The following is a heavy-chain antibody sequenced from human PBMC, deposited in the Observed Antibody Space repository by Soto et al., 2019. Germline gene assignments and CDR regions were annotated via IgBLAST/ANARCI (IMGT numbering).Heavy chain of an antibody. J-gene: IGHJ4*02. CDR3: ARAEFDS. CDR1: GGSISSYY. V-gene: IGHV4-59*01. CDR2: IYYSGST. Sequence: PSETLSLTCTVSGGSISSYYWNWIRQPPGKGLEWIGYIYYSGSTKYNPPLKSRVTISVDTSKNQFSLKVRSVTAADTAVYYCARAEFDSWGQGTLVTVSS.